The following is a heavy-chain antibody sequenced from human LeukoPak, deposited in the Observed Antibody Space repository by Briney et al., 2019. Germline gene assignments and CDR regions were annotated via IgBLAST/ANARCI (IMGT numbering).Heavy chain of an antibody. J-gene: IGHJ4*02. V-gene: IGHV4-34*01. CDR1: GGSFSGYY. CDR2: INHSGST. D-gene: IGHD3-22*01. Sequence: PSETLSLTCAVYGGSFSGYYWSWIRQPPGKGLEWIGEINHSGSTNYNPSLKSRVTISVDTSKNQFSLKLSSVTAADTAVYYCARGGSLYYYDSSGYYPTTFDYWGQGTLVTVSS. CDR3: ARGGSLYYYDSSGYYPTTFDY.